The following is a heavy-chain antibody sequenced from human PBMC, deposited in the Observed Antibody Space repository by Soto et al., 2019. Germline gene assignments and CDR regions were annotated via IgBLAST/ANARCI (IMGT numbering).Heavy chain of an antibody. CDR3: ARIRIATNNYKWFDP. J-gene: IGHJ5*02. CDR2: IYVTGAV. D-gene: IGHD2-21*01. V-gene: IGHV4-31*03. CDR1: GAALNSGNYY. Sequence: SETLSLTCSASGAALNSGNYYWSWIRQVPGKGLEWIGHIYVTGAVDYNPSLRDRITISQDTSERQFSLNLRLVTAADTAVYYCARIRIATNNYKWFDPWGQGTLVTVSS.